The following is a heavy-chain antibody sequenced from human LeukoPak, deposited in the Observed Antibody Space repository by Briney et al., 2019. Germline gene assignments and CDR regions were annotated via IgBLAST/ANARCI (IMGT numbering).Heavy chain of an antibody. D-gene: IGHD5-18*01. Sequence: GGSLRLSCAASGFTFSSYSMNWARQAPGKGLEWVSSIGSSSSYIYYADSVKGRFTISRDNAKNSLRLQMNSLRAEDTAVYYCAASTKHTAMVDYWGQGTLVTVSS. V-gene: IGHV3-21*01. J-gene: IGHJ4*02. CDR2: IGSSSSYI. CDR1: GFTFSSYS. CDR3: AASTKHTAMVDY.